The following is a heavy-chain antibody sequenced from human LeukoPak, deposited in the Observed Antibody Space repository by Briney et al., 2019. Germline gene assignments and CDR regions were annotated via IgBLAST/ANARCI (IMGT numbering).Heavy chain of an antibody. CDR1: GGSISSYY. Sequence: SETLSLTCPVSGGSISSYYWSWLRQPPGKGLEWIGYIYYSGSTNYNPSLKSRVTISVDTSKNQFSLKLSSVTAADTAVYYCARSPNILTGRYYFDYWGQGTLVTVSS. J-gene: IGHJ4*02. D-gene: IGHD3-9*01. V-gene: IGHV4-59*01. CDR3: ARSPNILTGRYYFDY. CDR2: IYYSGST.